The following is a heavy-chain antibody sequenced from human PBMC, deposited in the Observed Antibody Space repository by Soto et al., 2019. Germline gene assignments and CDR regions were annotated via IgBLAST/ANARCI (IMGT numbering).Heavy chain of an antibody. CDR3: TRAAIQGHQLEGQPPSSQTLDY. CDR1: GGSISSGDYY. D-gene: IGHD1-1*01. Sequence: PSETLSLTCTVSGGSISSGDYYWSWIRQPPGEGMEWIGEINRSGSANYNPSLKSRVTISVDTSKNQFSLKLTSVTAADTAVYYCTRAAIQGHQLEGQPPSSQTLDYWGQGNLVTVSS. V-gene: IGHV4-30-4*01. CDR2: INRSGSA. J-gene: IGHJ4*02.